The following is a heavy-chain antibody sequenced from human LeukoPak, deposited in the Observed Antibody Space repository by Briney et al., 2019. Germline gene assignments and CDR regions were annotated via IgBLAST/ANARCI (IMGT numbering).Heavy chain of an antibody. V-gene: IGHV3-53*01. J-gene: IGHJ4*02. Sequence: GGSLRLSCAVSGFPVSSNHMSWVRQAPGKGLEWVSIISSGGTTYYPDSVKGRFTISRDNSKNTLYLQMNSLRAEDTAVHYCASWGPLIAHGYWGQGTLVTVSS. CDR1: GFPVSSNH. D-gene: IGHD3-16*01. CDR3: ASWGPLIAHGY. CDR2: ISSGGTT.